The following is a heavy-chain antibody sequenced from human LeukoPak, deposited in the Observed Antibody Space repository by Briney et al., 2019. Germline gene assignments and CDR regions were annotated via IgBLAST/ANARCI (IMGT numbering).Heavy chain of an antibody. Sequence: GGSLRLSCASSEFTVSSNYMSWVRQAPGKGLEWVSVIYSGGSTYYADSVKGRFTISRDKSKNTLSLQMNSLRAEDTAVYYCASGHYWGQGTLVTVSS. V-gene: IGHV3-66*01. CDR2: IYSGGST. J-gene: IGHJ4*02. CDR3: ASGHY. CDR1: EFTVSSNY.